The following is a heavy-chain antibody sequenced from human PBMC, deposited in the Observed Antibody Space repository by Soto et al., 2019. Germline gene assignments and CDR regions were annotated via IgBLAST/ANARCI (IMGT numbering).Heavy chain of an antibody. Sequence: GGSLRLSCAASGFTFSNYWMHWVRQAPGKGLVWVSRISGDATSTSYADSVQGRFSISRDNAKNTLYLQMSSLRAEDTAVYYCASSISVAGTDWYFDLWGRGTLVTVSS. CDR2: ISGDATST. CDR1: GFTFSNYW. J-gene: IGHJ2*01. D-gene: IGHD6-19*01. V-gene: IGHV3-74*01. CDR3: ASSISVAGTDWYFDL.